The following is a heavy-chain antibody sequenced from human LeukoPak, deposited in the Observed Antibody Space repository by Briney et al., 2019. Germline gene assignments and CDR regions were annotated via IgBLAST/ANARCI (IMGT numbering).Heavy chain of an antibody. CDR1: GFTFDDYG. CDR3: ARRAGAYSHPYDY. J-gene: IGHJ4*02. CDR2: IYSGTI. V-gene: IGHV3-53*01. Sequence: GGSPRLSCAASGFTFDDYGMSWVRQAPGKGLEWVSFIYSGTIHYSDSVKGRFTISRDNSKNTLYLQMNSLRAKDTAVYYCARRAGAYSHPYDYWGQGTLVTVSS. D-gene: IGHD4/OR15-4a*01.